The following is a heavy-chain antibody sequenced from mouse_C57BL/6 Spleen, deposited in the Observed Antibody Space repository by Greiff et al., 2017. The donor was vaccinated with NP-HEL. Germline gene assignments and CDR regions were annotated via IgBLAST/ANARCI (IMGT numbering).Heavy chain of an antibody. V-gene: IGHV1-80*01. J-gene: IGHJ3*01. CDR3: ARKYGNYADWFAY. Sequence: VQLQQSGAELVKPGASVKISCTASGYAFSSYCMNWVQQTPGKGLEWIGPFYPGDGYTNYNGKLKGKATLTADKSSSTAYMQRSSLTSEDSTVYFCARKYGNYADWFAYWGQGTLVTVSA. CDR2: FYPGDGYT. D-gene: IGHD2-10*02. CDR1: GYAFSSYC.